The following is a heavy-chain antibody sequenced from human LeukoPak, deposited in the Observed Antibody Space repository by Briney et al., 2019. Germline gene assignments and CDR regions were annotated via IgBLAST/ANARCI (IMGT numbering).Heavy chain of an antibody. Sequence: ASVKVSCKASGYTLTGYYMHWVRQAPGQGRGWMGWINPNSGGTNYAQKFQGRVTMTRDTSISTAYMELSRLRSDDTAVYYCARARVWGSYRPPSRWFDPWGQGTLVTVSS. V-gene: IGHV1-2*02. D-gene: IGHD3-16*02. J-gene: IGHJ5*02. CDR2: INPNSGGT. CDR1: GYTLTGYY. CDR3: ARARVWGSYRPPSRWFDP.